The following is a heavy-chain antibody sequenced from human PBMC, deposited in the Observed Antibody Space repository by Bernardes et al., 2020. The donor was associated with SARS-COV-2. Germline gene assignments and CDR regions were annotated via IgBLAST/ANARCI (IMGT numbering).Heavy chain of an antibody. J-gene: IGHJ5*02. V-gene: IGHV4-34*01. D-gene: IGHD6-13*01. CDR2: INNSGST. CDR3: ARGPYSSSWYGNRFWFDP. CDR1: GGSFSGSY. Sequence: SETLSLTCAVYGGSFSGSYWSWIRQPPGTGLEWIGEINNSGSTNYNPSLKSRVTISVDTSKNKFSLKLSPVTAADTAVYYCARGPYSSSWYGNRFWFDPWGQRNLVTVSS.